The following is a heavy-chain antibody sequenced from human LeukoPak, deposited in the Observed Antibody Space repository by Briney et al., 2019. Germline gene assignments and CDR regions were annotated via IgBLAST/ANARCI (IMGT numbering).Heavy chain of an antibody. D-gene: IGHD4-23*01. CDR2: IYTSGST. V-gene: IGHV4-61*02. CDR3: ARGDYGGHNWFDP. J-gene: IGHJ5*02. Sequence: SQTLSLTCTVSGGSISSGSYYWSWIRQPAGKGLEWIGRIYTSGSTNYNPSLKSRVTISVDTSKNQFSLKLSSVTAADTAVYYCARGDYGGHNWFDPWGQGTLVTVSS. CDR1: GGSISSGSYY.